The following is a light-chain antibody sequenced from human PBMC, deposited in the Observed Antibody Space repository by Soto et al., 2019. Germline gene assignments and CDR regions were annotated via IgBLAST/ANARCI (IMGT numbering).Light chain of an antibody. V-gene: IGLV2-14*01. CDR2: EVS. Sequence: QSALTQPASVSGSPGQSITISRTGTSSDVGAYNYVSWYQQHPGKAPKVMIYEVSNRPSGVSNRFSGSKSGNTASLTISGLQAEDEADYYCSSYTTSNTLVFGTGTKLTVL. CDR3: SSYTTSNTLV. CDR1: SSDVGAYNY. J-gene: IGLJ1*01.